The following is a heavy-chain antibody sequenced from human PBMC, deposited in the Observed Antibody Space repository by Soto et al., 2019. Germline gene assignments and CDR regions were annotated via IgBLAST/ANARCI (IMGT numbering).Heavy chain of an antibody. V-gene: IGHV3-66*01. CDR2: IYKDFT. CDR3: AREPRYCSGGSCSIMGDAFDI. D-gene: IGHD2-15*01. CDR1: GFTVTDIY. J-gene: IGHJ3*02. Sequence: EVQLVESGGGLVQPGGSLRLSCVASGFTVTDIYMNWVRQAPGKGLEWVSVIYKDFTDYADFVRGRFSASTDTSKNALYLQLENLSAEDTAVYYCAREPRYCSGGSCSIMGDAFDIWGQGAMVTVSS.